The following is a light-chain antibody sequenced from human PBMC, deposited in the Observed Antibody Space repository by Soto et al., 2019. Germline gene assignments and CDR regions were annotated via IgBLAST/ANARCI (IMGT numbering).Light chain of an antibody. CDR2: ENE. J-gene: IGLJ2*01. Sequence: QSVLTQPPSASGTPGQRVTISCSGSSSNIGSNYVFWYQQLPGTAPRLLIYENEERPSGVPDRFSGSKSGTSASLAIGGLRSEDEVDYHCASWDDSLSGVLFGGGTQLAV. V-gene: IGLV1-47*01. CDR1: SSNIGSNY. CDR3: ASWDDSLSGVL.